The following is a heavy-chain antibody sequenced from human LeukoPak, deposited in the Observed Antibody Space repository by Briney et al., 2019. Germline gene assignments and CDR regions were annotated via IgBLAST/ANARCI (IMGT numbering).Heavy chain of an antibody. CDR2: INPNSGGT. Sequence: APVKVSCKASGYTFTGYYMHWVRQAPGQGLEWMGWINPNSGGTNYAQKFQGRVTMTRDTSISTAYMELSRLRSDDTAVYYCARTWYYYDSSGGRFDPWGQGTLVTVSS. CDR3: ARTWYYYDSSGGRFDP. D-gene: IGHD3-22*01. V-gene: IGHV1-2*02. J-gene: IGHJ5*02. CDR1: GYTFTGYY.